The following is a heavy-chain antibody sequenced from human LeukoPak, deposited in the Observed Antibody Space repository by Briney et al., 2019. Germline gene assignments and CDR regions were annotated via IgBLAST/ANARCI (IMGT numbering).Heavy chain of an antibody. CDR1: GGSFIGYY. CDR3: ARGPRMYQLLSRFDY. J-gene: IGHJ4*02. CDR2: INHSGST. V-gene: IGHV4-34*01. D-gene: IGHD2-2*01. Sequence: SEALSLTCAVYGGSFIGYYWSWIRQPPGKGLEWIGEINHSGSTNYNPSLKSRVTISVDTSKNQFSLKLSSVTAADTAVYYCARGPRMYQLLSRFDYWGQGTLVTVSS.